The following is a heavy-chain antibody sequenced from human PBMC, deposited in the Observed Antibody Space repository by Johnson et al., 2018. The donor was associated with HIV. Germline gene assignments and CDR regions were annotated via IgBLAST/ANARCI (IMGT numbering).Heavy chain of an antibody. CDR2: ISYDGSNK. CDR3: AKSALERATPLAEVDAFDV. J-gene: IGHJ3*01. D-gene: IGHD5-24*01. CDR1: GFIFSSYA. V-gene: IGHV3-30*18. Sequence: QVQLVESGGGVVQPGRSLRLSCAASGFIFSSYAIHWVRQAPGKGLEWVAVISYDGSNKYYADSVKGRFTISRDTSKNTLYLQMNNLRVEDTALYYCAKSALERATPLAEVDAFDVWGQGTMVTVSS.